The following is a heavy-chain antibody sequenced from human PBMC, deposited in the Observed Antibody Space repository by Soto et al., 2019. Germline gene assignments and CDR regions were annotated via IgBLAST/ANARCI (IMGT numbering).Heavy chain of an antibody. CDR1: GFTFSSYW. CDR2: INSDGSST. V-gene: IGHV3-74*01. D-gene: IGHD3-3*01. CDR3: ARGPAFRSGYLNNWFDP. Sequence: GGSLRLSCAASGFTFSSYWMHWVRQAPGKGLVWVSRINSDGSSTSYADSVKGRFTISRDNAKNTLYLQMNSLRAEDTAVYYCARGPAFRSGYLNNWFDPWGQGTLVTVSS. J-gene: IGHJ5*02.